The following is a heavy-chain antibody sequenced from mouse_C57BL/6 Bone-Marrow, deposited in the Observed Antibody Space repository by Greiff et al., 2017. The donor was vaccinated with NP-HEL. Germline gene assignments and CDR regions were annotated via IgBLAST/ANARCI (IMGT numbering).Heavy chain of an antibody. Sequence: VQLQQSGPELVKPGASVKIPCKASGYTFTDYNMHWVKQSHGQSLEWIGDINPNNGGTIYNQKFKGKATLTVDKSSSTAYMELRSLTSEDTAVYYGARDAYYGSSYAFAYWGQGTLVTVSA. CDR3: ARDAYYGSSYAFAY. CDR1: GYTFTDYN. V-gene: IGHV1-18*01. CDR2: INPNNGGT. D-gene: IGHD1-1*01. J-gene: IGHJ3*01.